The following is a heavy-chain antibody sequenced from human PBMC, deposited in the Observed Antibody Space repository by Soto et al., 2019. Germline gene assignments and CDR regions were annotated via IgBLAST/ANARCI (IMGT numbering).Heavy chain of an antibody. J-gene: IGHJ4*02. CDR1: GFTFSSDG. V-gene: IGHV3-30*18. Sequence: QVQLVESGGGVVQPGRSLRLSCAASGFTFSSDGMHWVRQAPGKGLEWVAVISNDGRNKYYADSVKGRFTISRDNSKNTPDLQMNSLRAEDTGVYYCANDYGDYVGDYWGQGTLVTVSS. CDR2: ISNDGRNK. D-gene: IGHD4-17*01. CDR3: ANDYGDYVGDY.